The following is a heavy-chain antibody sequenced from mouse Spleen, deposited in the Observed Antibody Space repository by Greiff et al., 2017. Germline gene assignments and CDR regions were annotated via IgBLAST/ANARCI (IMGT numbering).Heavy chain of an antibody. CDR3: ARVRGNYSWFAY. CDR2: IDPSDSYT. J-gene: IGHJ3*01. D-gene: IGHD2-1*01. CDR1: GYTFTSYW. Sequence: QVQLQQPGAELVMPGASVKLSCKASGYTFTSYWMHWVKQRPGQGLEWIGEIDPSDSYTNYNQKFKGKATLTVDKSSSTAYMQLSSLTSEDSAVYYCARVRGNYSWFAYWGQGTLVTVSA. V-gene: IGHV1-69*01.